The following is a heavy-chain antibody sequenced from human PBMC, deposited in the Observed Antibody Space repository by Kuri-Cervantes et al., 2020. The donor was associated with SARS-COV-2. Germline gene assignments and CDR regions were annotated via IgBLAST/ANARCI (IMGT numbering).Heavy chain of an antibody. Sequence: SVKVSCKASGGTFSSYAISWVRQAPGQGLEWMGGIIPMFGTADYAQKFQGRVTITADESTSTVYMELTSLRSDDTAMYYCARDCSGTDCNVIVNALSDWGQGTLVTVSS. J-gene: IGHJ4*02. D-gene: IGHD2-8*01. V-gene: IGHV1-69*13. CDR1: GGTFSSYA. CDR2: IIPMFGTA. CDR3: ARDCSGTDCNVIVNALSD.